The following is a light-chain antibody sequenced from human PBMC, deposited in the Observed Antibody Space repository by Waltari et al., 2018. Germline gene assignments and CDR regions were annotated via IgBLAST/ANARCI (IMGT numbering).Light chain of an antibody. CDR3: SSYITSSTLEL. CDR1: TIDIGGLNY. V-gene: IGLV2-14*03. Sequence: HSTLTRPASVSGPPGQSITIPCTGPTIDIGGLNYFPGYQQPPGKPPNLMIFNVSNRPSGVSNRFSGSKSGNTAALTISGLQAEDEADYYCSSYITSSTLELFGGGTSLTVL. CDR2: NVS. J-gene: IGLJ2*01.